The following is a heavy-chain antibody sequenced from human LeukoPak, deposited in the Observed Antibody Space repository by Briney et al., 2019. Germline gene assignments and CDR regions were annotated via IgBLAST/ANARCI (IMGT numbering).Heavy chain of an antibody. J-gene: IGHJ4*02. CDR2: IYYSGST. D-gene: IGHD4-17*01. V-gene: IGHV4-39*07. Sequence: SETLSLTCTVSGASISGTAYYWGWVRQPPRKGLEWIGNIYYSGSTYYNASLQSRVTISIDTSKNQFSLKLSSVTAADTAVYYCARGFYGDYADYWGQGTLVTVSS. CDR3: ARGFYGDYADY. CDR1: GASISGTAYY.